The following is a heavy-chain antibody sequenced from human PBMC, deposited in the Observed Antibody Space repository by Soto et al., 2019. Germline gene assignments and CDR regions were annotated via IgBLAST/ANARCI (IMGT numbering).Heavy chain of an antibody. CDR3: ARGLGGTIFGVVNPLYSYGMDV. D-gene: IGHD3-3*01. CDR2: IYYSGNT. CDR1: GGSISSGGYY. J-gene: IGHJ6*02. V-gene: IGHV4-31*03. Sequence: QVQLQESGPGLVKPSQTLSITCTVSGGSISSGGYYWSWIRQHPGKGLEWIGYIYYSGNTYYNPSLKSRVTISVDTSKNQFSLKLSSVTAADTAVYYCARGLGGTIFGVVNPLYSYGMDVWGQGTTVTVSS.